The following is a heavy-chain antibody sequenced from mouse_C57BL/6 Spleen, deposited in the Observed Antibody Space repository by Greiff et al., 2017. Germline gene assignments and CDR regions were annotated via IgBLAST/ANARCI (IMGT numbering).Heavy chain of an antibody. V-gene: IGHV1-15*01. CDR2: IDPETGGT. Sequence: QVQLQQSGAELVRPGASVTLSCKASGYTFTDYEMHWVKQTPVHGLEWIGAIDPETGGTAYNQKFKGKAILTADKSSSPAYMELLSLTSEDSAVYYWTRRGYYFDYWGQGTTRTVSS. CDR1: GYTFTDYE. J-gene: IGHJ2*01. CDR3: TRRGYYFDY.